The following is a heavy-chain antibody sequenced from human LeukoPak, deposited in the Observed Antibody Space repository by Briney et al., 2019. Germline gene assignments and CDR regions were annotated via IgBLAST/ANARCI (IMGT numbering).Heavy chain of an antibody. V-gene: IGHV4-59*01. D-gene: IGHD6-6*01. J-gene: IGHJ4*02. CDR1: GGSISSYY. CDR3: ARDPSSSSEPYYFDY. CDR2: IYYSGST. Sequence: SETLPRTCTVSGGSISSYYWSWIRQPPGKGLEWIGDIYYSGSTNYNPSLKSRVTISVDTSKNQFSLKLSAVTAADTAVYYCARDPSSSSEPYYFDYWGQGTLVTVSS.